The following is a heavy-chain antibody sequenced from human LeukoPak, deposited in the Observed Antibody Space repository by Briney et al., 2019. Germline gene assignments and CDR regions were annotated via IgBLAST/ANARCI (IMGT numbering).Heavy chain of an antibody. Sequence: SETLSLTCTVSGGSISNYYWSWIRQPPGKGLEWIGYIYYSGSTNYNPSLESRVTISVDTSKNQFSLKLSSVTAADTAVYYCARGRSGSYHSPFDYWGQGTLVTVSS. J-gene: IGHJ4*02. D-gene: IGHD1-26*01. CDR3: ARGRSGSYHSPFDY. CDR2: IYYSGST. CDR1: GGSISNYY. V-gene: IGHV4-59*13.